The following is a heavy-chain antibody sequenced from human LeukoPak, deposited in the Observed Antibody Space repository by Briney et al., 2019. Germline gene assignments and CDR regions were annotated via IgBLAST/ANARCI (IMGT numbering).Heavy chain of an antibody. V-gene: IGHV3-30-3*01. CDR3: ARGSVTYSGGYFQH. J-gene: IGHJ1*01. CDR1: GFTFSSFV. D-gene: IGHD1-26*01. CDR2: ITYDGSDE. Sequence: PGGSLRLSCAASGFTFSSFVMHWVRQAPGKGLEWVALITYDGSDEYYAGSVRGRFTISRDNSKNTLDLQMNTLRPEDTAVYYCARGSVTYSGGYFQHWGQGTLVTVSS.